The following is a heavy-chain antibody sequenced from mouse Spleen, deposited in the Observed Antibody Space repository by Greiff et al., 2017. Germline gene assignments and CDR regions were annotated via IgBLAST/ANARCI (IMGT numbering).Heavy chain of an antibody. D-gene: IGHD1-1*01. CDR1: GFTFSSYA. CDR2: ISSGGDYI. CDR3: GSSYGFAWFAY. V-gene: IGHV5S21*01. J-gene: IGHJ3*01. Sequence: EVMLVESGEGLVKPGGSLKLSCAASGFTFSSYAMPWVRQTPEKRLEWVAYISSGGDYIYYADTVKGRFTISRDNARNTLYLQMSSLKSEDTAMYYCGSSYGFAWFAYWGQGTLVTVSA.